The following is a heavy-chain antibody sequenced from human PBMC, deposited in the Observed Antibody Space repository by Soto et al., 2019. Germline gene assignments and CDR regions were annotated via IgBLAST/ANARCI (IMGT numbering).Heavy chain of an antibody. Sequence: EVQLVESGGGLVQPGRSLTLSCVASGFTFDDYAMHWFRQAPGEGLEWVSGVSWNGGSINYVGSVKGRFTISRDNAKKSLYLQMNSLRPEDTALYDCGRIDYWGQGTLVTVPS. V-gene: IGHV3-9*01. CDR1: GFTFDDYA. CDR3: GRIDY. CDR2: VSWNGGSI. J-gene: IGHJ4*02.